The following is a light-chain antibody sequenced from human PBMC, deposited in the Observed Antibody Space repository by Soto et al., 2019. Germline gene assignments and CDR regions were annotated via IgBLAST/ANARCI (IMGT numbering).Light chain of an antibody. CDR1: QDISNY. J-gene: IGKJ4*01. V-gene: IGKV1-17*03. CDR2: GAS. Sequence: DIQMTQSPSVMSASVGDRVTITCRASQDISNYLAWFQQKPGKVPKRLIYGASSLQSGVPSRFSGSGSGTEFTLTISSLQPEDFATYYCLQHDSHPLTVGGGTKVDIK. CDR3: LQHDSHPLT.